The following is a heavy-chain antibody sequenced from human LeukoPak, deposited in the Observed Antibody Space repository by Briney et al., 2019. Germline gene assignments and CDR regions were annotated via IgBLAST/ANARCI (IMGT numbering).Heavy chain of an antibody. J-gene: IGHJ2*01. D-gene: IGHD5-12*01. CDR1: GGSISGHY. V-gene: IGHV4-59*08. CDR2: ISYSGST. Sequence: SETLSLTCTVSGGSISGHYWHWIRQPPGKGLEWIGYISYSGSTDYNPSLKSRVTISLDTSKNQFSLKLSSVTAADPGVYFWAGKSSRSGYNCYDVWYLDRWGRGTLVTVSS. CDR3: AGKSSRSGYNCYDVWYLDR.